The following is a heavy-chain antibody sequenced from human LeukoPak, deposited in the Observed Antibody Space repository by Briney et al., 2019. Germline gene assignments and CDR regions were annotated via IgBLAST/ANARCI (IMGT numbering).Heavy chain of an antibody. D-gene: IGHD1-26*01. Sequence: GGSLRLSCAASGFTFSSYAMSWVRQAPGKGLEWVSAISGSGGSTYYADSVKGRFTISRDNSKNTLYLQMNSLRAEDTAVYYCAKDQAGGSSKEHLYYFDYWGQGTLVTVSS. CDR1: GFTFSSYA. J-gene: IGHJ4*02. V-gene: IGHV3-23*01. CDR2: ISGSGGST. CDR3: AKDQAGGSSKEHLYYFDY.